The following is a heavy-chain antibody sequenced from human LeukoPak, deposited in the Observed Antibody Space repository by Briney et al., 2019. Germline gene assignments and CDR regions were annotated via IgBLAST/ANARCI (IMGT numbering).Heavy chain of an antibody. V-gene: IGHV4-39*07. CDR3: ARSDGYGLVGI. CDR2: IYSSGST. J-gene: IGHJ3*02. Sequence: PSETLSLTCSVSGVSIGSGSNYWGWIRQPPGKTLEWFGSIYSSGSTYYTPSLKSRVIILFDTAKNHFSLNLSSVTAADTAVYYCARSDGYGLVGIWGQGTMVTVSS. CDR1: GVSIGSGSNY. D-gene: IGHD3-10*01.